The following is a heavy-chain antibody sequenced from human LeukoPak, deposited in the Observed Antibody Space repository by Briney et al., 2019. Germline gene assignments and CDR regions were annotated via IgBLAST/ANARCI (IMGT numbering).Heavy chain of an antibody. J-gene: IGHJ4*02. CDR2: ISGSGGSI. CDR1: GFTFSTYW. Sequence: GGSLTLSCAASGFTFSTYWMSWVRQAPGKGLEWVSAISGSGGSIHSADSVKGRFTISRDNSKNTLNLQMNSLRAEDTAVYYCAKETLGSGTYYLSYFDSWGQGTLVTVSS. D-gene: IGHD3-10*01. V-gene: IGHV3-23*01. CDR3: AKETLGSGTYYLSYFDS.